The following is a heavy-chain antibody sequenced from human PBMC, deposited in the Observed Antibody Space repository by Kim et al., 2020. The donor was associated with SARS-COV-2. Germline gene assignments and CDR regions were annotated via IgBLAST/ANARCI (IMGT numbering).Heavy chain of an antibody. J-gene: IGHJ4*02. V-gene: IGHV3-30*04. D-gene: IGHD5-12*01. CDR3: ALLTTVRDGYNYVMNVFHEELDN. Sequence: GGSLRLSCAASGFTFSSYAMPWVRQAPGKGLEWVAVISYDGSNKYYADSVKGRFTISRDNSKNTLYLQMNSLRAEDTAVYYCALLTTVRDGYNYVMNVFHEELDNWGQGTLCTVSS. CDR2: ISYDGSNK. CDR1: GFTFSSYA.